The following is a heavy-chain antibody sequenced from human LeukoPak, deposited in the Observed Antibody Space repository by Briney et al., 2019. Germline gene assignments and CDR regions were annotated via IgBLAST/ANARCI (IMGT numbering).Heavy chain of an antibody. D-gene: IGHD2-8*01. CDR3: ANGNRCTSPNCLGYYYFYMDV. CDR2: TSRSGEIT. Sequence: GGSLRLSCAASGFTFSGYAMRWVRQATGKGLEWVSSTSRSGEITFYADSVKGRFTISRDNSKSTLYLQMNSLRAEDTAVYYCANGNRCTSPNCLGYYYFYMDVWGKGTTVTVSS. J-gene: IGHJ6*03. V-gene: IGHV3-23*01. CDR1: GFTFSGYA.